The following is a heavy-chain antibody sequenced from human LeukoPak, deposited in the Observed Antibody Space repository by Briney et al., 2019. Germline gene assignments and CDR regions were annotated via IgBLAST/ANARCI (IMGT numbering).Heavy chain of an antibody. V-gene: IGHV3-21*01. CDR1: GFTFSSYS. Sequence: GGSLRLSCAASGFTFSSYSMNWVRQAPGKGLEWVSSISSSSSYIYYADSVKGRFTISRDNAKNSLYLQMNSLRAEDTAVYCCARAQARVTMIVVVTHFDYWGQGTLVTVSS. J-gene: IGHJ4*02. CDR3: ARAQARVTMIVVVTHFDY. CDR2: ISSSSSYI. D-gene: IGHD3-22*01.